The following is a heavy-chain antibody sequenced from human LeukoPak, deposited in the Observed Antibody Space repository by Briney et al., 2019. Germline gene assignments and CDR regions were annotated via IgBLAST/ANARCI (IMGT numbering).Heavy chain of an antibody. CDR1: GFTFDDYT. CDR3: AKDEIVATTGQRGGHYYMDV. Sequence: GGSLRLSCAASGFTFDDYTMHWVRQAPGKGLEWVSLISWDGGSTYYADSVKGRFTISRDNSKNSLYLQMNSLRTEDTALYYCAKDEIVATTGQRGGHYYMDVWGKGTTVTVSS. CDR2: ISWDGGST. V-gene: IGHV3-43*01. D-gene: IGHD5-12*01. J-gene: IGHJ6*03.